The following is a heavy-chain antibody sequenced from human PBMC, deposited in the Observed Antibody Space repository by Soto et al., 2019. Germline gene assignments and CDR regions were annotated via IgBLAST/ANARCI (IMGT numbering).Heavy chain of an antibody. CDR3: AIDVLDRGAES. J-gene: IGHJ5*02. V-gene: IGHV3-23*01. Sequence: EVQLLEFGGGLVQPGGSLRLSCAASGFTFRNHAMTWVRQAPGQGLQYVSSITKEGSKTFYADSVKGRFTISRDNSKNTLYLQMYSLTAEDMAVYYCAIDVLDRGAESWGQGTLVTVSS. CDR1: GFTFRNHA. CDR2: ITKEGSKT. D-gene: IGHD3-10*01.